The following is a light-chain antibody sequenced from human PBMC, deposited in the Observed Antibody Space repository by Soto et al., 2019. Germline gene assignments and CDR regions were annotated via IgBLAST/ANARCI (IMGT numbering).Light chain of an antibody. V-gene: IGKV1-5*03. CDR3: QHYNGA. Sequence: DIQMTQSPSTLSASVGDRVTITCRASQSISNWLAWYQQKPGKAPNLLIYKASTLESGVPSRFSGGGSGTDFTLTISSLQPDDFATYYCQHYNGAFGQGTKLEIK. J-gene: IGKJ2*01. CDR2: KAS. CDR1: QSISNW.